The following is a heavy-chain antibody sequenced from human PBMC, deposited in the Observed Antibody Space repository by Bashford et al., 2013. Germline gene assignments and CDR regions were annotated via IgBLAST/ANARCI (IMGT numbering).Heavy chain of an antibody. V-gene: IGHV1-18*01. CDR3: ARDRGVAGEYYFDY. J-gene: IGHJ4*02. CDR1: GYTFTSYG. CDR2: ISAYNGNT. Sequence: VASVKVSCKASGYTFTSYGISWVRQAPGQGLEWMGWISAYNGNTNYAQKVQGRVTMIIDTSTSTAYMELRSLRSDDTAVYYCARDRGVAGEYYFDYWGQGALVTVSS. D-gene: IGHD6-19*01.